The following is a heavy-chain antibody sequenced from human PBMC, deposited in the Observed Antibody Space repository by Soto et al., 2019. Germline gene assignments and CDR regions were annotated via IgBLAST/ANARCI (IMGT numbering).Heavy chain of an antibody. V-gene: IGHV4-34*01. CDR3: ARMAGPWYFDL. Sequence: SETLSLTCAVHGGSFSGFYWTWIRQPPGKGLEWIGEINHSGSSNYNPPLKSRVTMSLDTSRNQFSLSLNSVTAADTAVYYCARMAGPWYFDLWGRGTLVTGLL. CDR1: GGSFSGFY. CDR2: INHSGSS. J-gene: IGHJ2*01.